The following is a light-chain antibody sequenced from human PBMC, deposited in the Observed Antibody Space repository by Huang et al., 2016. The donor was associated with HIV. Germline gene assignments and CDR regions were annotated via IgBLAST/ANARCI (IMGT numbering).Light chain of an antibody. CDR1: PSISTY. CDR2: SAS. Sequence: DIQLTQSPSSLSASVGDRVTITFRASPSISTYLNWYQQKPGRSPKLLIHSASSLQSGVPSRFSGSGSGTDFTLTISSLQPEDFATYFCQQSYTTLGTFGRGTNLEIK. CDR3: QQSYTTLGT. J-gene: IGKJ2*01. V-gene: IGKV1-39*01.